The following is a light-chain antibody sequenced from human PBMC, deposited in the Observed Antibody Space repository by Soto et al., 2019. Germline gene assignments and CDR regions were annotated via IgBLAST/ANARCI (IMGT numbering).Light chain of an antibody. CDR1: QSISSW. J-gene: IGKJ1*01. V-gene: IGKV1-5*01. Sequence: DIPMTPSPYTLSASLGDRVTLTCLASQSISSWLAWYQQKPGKAPKLLIYDASSLESGVPSRFSGSGSGTEFTLTISSLQPDDFATYYCQQYNSYSWTFGQGTKVDIK. CDR2: DAS. CDR3: QQYNSYSWT.